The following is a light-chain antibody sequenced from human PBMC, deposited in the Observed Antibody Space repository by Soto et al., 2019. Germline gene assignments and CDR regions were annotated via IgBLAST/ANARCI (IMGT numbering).Light chain of an antibody. V-gene: IGLV2-8*01. CDR3: ISYTDRQSYL. J-gene: IGLJ1*01. Sequence: QSALTQPPSASGSPGQSVTISCTGTSSDVGGYKYVAWYQQFPGKSPKLMIYVVSDRPPGVSDRFSGSKSGITASLTISGLQTEDEADYYCISYTDRQSYLFGTGTKLTVL. CDR1: SSDVGGYKY. CDR2: VVS.